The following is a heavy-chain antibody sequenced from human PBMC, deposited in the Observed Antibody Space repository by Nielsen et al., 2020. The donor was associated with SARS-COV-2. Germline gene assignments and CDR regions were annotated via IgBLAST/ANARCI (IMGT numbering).Heavy chain of an antibody. D-gene: IGHD4-23*01. CDR1: EFTFSSYA. CDR3: ASGKVRWGPVDY. J-gene: IGHJ4*02. CDR2: ISGSGGST. Sequence: GESLKISCAASEFTFSSYAMSWVRQAPGKGLEWVSAISGSGGSTYYADSVKGRFTISRDNSKNTLYLQMNSLRAEDTAVYYCASGKVRWGPVDYWGQGTLVTVSS. V-gene: IGHV3-23*01.